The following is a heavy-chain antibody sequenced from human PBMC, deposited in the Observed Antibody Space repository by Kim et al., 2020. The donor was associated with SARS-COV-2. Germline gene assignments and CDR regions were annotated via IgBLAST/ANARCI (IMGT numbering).Heavy chain of an antibody. Sequence: GGSLRLSCAASGFTFSSYGMHWVRQAPGKGLEWVAVIWYDGSNKYYADSVKGRFTISRDNSKNTLYLQMNSLRAEDTAVYYCARASSVDINMGGMDVWGQGTTVTVSS. D-gene: IGHD5-12*01. V-gene: IGHV3-33*01. CDR2: IWYDGSNK. CDR1: GFTFSSYG. J-gene: IGHJ6*02. CDR3: ARASSVDINMGGMDV.